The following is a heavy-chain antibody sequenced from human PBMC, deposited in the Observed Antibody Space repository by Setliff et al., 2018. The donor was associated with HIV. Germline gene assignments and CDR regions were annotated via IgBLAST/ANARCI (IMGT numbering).Heavy chain of an antibody. Sequence: SLRLSCAASGFTFSTYPLHWVRQAPGKGLEWVAVIAFDGSAKYYADSVKGRFTISRDNSKNTMYLQMNSLSGDDTGVYYCAREGSYYGGQWGQGTLVTVSS. CDR2: IAFDGSAK. CDR1: GFTFSTYP. CDR3: AREGSYYGGQ. J-gene: IGHJ4*02. V-gene: IGHV3-30*17. D-gene: IGHD1-26*01.